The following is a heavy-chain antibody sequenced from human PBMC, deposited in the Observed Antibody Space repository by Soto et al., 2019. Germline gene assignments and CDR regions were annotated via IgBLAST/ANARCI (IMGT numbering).Heavy chain of an antibody. CDR3: ARVGVPAAIDYYYMDV. D-gene: IGHD2-2*01. J-gene: IGHJ6*03. CDR1: GGSFSGYY. CDR2: INHSGST. Sequence: GGSFSGYYWSWIRQPPGKGLEWIGEINHSGSTNYKPSLKSRVTISVDTSKNQFSLKLSSVTAADTDVYYCARVGVPAAIDYYYMDVWGKGTTVTVSS. V-gene: IGHV4-34*01.